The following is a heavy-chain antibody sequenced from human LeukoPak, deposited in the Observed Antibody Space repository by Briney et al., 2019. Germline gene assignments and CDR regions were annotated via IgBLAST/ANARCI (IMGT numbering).Heavy chain of an antibody. CDR3: AREELGYCSSASCRDWFDP. CDR2: INPNSGGT. Sequence: ASVKVSCKTSGYSFTDYYMHWVRQAPGQGLEWMGWINPNSGGTSSAQKFQGRVTMTRDTSITTVYMEVSWLTSDDTAVYYCAREELGYCSSASCRDWFDPWGQGTLVTVSS. V-gene: IGHV1-2*02. J-gene: IGHJ5*02. CDR1: GYSFTDYY. D-gene: IGHD2-2*01.